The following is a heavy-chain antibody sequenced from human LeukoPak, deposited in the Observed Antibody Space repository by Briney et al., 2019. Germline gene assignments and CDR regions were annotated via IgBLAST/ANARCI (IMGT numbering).Heavy chain of an antibody. CDR1: GFTFSSYW. CDR3: ARDGGSDLINSGSYYVYAFDI. J-gene: IGHJ3*02. D-gene: IGHD1-26*01. CDR2: IKQDGSEK. V-gene: IGHV3-7*01. Sequence: PGGSLRLSCAASGFTFSSYWMSWVRQAPGKGLEWVANIKQDGSEKYYVDSVKGRFTISRDNAKNSLYLQMNSLRAEDTAVYYCARDGGSDLINSGSYYVYAFDIWGQGTMVTVSS.